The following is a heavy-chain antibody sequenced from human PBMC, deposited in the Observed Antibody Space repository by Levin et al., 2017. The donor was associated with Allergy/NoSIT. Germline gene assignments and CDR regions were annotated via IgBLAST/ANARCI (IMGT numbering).Heavy chain of an antibody. Sequence: SETLSLTCTVSGGSISSYYWSWIRQPPGKGLEWIGYIYYSGSTNYNPSLKSRVTISVDTSKNQFSLKLSSVTAADTAVYYCARTFDYGYGMDVWGQGTTVTVSS. V-gene: IGHV4-59*01. CDR2: IYYSGST. CDR1: GGSISSYY. J-gene: IGHJ6*02. CDR3: ARTFDYGYGMDV.